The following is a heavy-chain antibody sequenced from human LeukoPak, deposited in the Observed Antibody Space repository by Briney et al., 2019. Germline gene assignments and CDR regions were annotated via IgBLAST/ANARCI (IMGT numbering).Heavy chain of an antibody. J-gene: IGHJ6*02. CDR1: GFTFSSYE. V-gene: IGHV3-48*03. CDR2: IRSSGSTT. D-gene: IGHD2-15*01. Sequence: PGGSLRLSCAASGFTFSSYEMNWVRQAPGKGLEWVSYIRSSGSTTYYADSVKGRFTISRDNAKNTLYLQMNSLRAEDTAVYYCARVKDTSYGMDVWGQGTTLTVSS. CDR3: ARVKDTSYGMDV.